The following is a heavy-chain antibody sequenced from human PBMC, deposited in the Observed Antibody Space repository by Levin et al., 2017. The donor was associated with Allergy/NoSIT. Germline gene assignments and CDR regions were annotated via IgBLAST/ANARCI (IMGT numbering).Heavy chain of an antibody. D-gene: IGHD6-13*01. CDR1: GGSISSSNW. CDR3: ARIAAAGTFSTSYYFDY. CDR2: IYHSGST. J-gene: IGHJ4*02. V-gene: IGHV4-4*02. Sequence: SQTLSLTCAVSGGSISSSNWWSWVRQPPGKGLEWIGEIYHSGSTNYNPSLKSRVTISVDKSKNQFSLKLSSVTAADTAVYYCARIAAAGTFSTSYYFDYWGQGTLVTVSS.